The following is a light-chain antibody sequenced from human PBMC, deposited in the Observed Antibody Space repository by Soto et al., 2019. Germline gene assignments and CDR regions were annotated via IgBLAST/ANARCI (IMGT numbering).Light chain of an antibody. J-gene: IGKJ4*01. Sequence: DIQITQSPSSRSAFVGDTVTITCRASQDISNFLAWYQQKPGKVPKLLIYAASTLQSGVPSRFSGSGSGTDFTLTISSLQPEDVATYYCQKCKIAPFTFGGGTKVDIK. CDR3: QKCKIAPFT. V-gene: IGKV1-27*01. CDR1: QDISNF. CDR2: AAS.